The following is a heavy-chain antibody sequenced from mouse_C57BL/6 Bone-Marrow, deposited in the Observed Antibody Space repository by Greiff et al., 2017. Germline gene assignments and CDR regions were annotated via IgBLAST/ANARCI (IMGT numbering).Heavy chain of an antibody. Sequence: QVQLPQPGTELVKPGASVKLSCKASGYTLTSYWMYLVKQRPGQGLEWIGNINPSNGGNNYNEKFKSKATLTVDKSSSTAYMQLSSLTSEDSAVYYCARDGYYAMDYWGQGTSVTVSS. D-gene: IGHD2-3*01. CDR1: GYTLTSYW. J-gene: IGHJ4*01. CDR3: ARDGYYAMDY. CDR2: INPSNGGN. V-gene: IGHV1-53*01.